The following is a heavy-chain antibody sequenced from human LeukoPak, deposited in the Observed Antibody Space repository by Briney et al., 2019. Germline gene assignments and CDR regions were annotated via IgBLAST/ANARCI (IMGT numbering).Heavy chain of an antibody. CDR3: AREIPYYYDSSGYPDAFDS. CDR1: GGSFSGYY. CDR2: INHSGST. J-gene: IGHJ3*02. D-gene: IGHD3-22*01. V-gene: IGHV4-34*01. Sequence: SETLSLTCAVYGGSFSGYYWSWIRQPPGKGLEWIGEINHSGSTNYNPSLESRVTISVDTSKNQFSLKLSSVTAADTAVYFCAREIPYYYDSSGYPDAFDSWGQGTMVTVSS.